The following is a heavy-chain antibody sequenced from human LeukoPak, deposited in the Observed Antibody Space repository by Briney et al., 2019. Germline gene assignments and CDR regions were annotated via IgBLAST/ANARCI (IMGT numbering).Heavy chain of an antibody. Sequence: GGSLRLFCAASGFTLEGYGMSWVRQGPGKGLEWVSGINRYGGSTGYADSVKGRFTISRDNAKNSLYLQVNSLRAEDTALYYCARDGYSSGWAHAFVYWGQGTLVSVSS. CDR1: GFTLEGYG. CDR3: ARDGYSSGWAHAFVY. D-gene: IGHD6-19*01. V-gene: IGHV3-20*04. J-gene: IGHJ4*02. CDR2: INRYGGST.